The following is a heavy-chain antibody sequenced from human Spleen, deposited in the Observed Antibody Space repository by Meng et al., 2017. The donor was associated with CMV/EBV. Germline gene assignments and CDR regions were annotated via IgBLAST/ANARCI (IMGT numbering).Heavy chain of an antibody. V-gene: IGHV4-34*01. Sequence: QVQLQQWGAGLLKPSETLSLTCAVYGGSFSGYYWSWIRQPPGKGLEWIGEINHSGSTNYNPSLKSRVTISVDTSKNQFSLKLSSVTAADTAVYYCARQRESRTGFDSWGQGTLVTVSS. CDR2: INHSGST. D-gene: IGHD1-14*01. CDR3: ARQRESRTGFDS. CDR1: GGSFSGYY. J-gene: IGHJ4*02.